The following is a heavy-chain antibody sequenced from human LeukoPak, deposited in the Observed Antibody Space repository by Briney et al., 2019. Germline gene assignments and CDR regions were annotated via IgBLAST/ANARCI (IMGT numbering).Heavy chain of an antibody. CDR1: GYTFTGYY. J-gene: IGHJ4*02. CDR2: INPNSGGT. Sequence: ASVKVSCKASGYTFTGYYMHWVRQAPGQGLEWMGWINPNSGGTNYAQKFQGWVTMTRDTSISTAYMELSRLRSDDTAVYYCARVQGTLGYCTTTSCYNMDYWGQGTLVTVSS. V-gene: IGHV1-2*04. CDR3: ARVQGTLGYCTTTSCYNMDY. D-gene: IGHD2-2*02.